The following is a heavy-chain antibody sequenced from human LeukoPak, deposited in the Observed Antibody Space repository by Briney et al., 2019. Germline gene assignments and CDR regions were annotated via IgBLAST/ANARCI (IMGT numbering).Heavy chain of an antibody. D-gene: IGHD3-10*01. CDR2: INPNSGGT. CDR1: GYTFTGYY. V-gene: IGHV1-2*02. J-gene: IGHJ4*02. Sequence: GASVKVSCKASGYTFTGYYMHWVRQAPGQGLEWMGWINPNSGGTNYAQKFQGRVTMTRDTSISTAYMELSRLRSDDTAVYYCARDNYYLAGLVDYWGQGTLVTVSS. CDR3: ARDNYYLAGLVDY.